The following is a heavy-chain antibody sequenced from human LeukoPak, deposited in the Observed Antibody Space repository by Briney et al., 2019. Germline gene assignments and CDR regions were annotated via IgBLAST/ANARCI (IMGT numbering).Heavy chain of an antibody. CDR2: FDPEDGET. D-gene: IGHD2-2*01. V-gene: IGHV1-24*01. Sequence: ASVKVSCKVSGYTLTELSMHWVRQAPGKGLEWMGGFDPEDGETIYAQKFQGRVTMTEDTSTDTAYMELSSLRSEDTAVYYCATVSDCSSTSCYVFVYWGQGTLVTVSS. J-gene: IGHJ4*02. CDR3: ATVSDCSSTSCYVFVY. CDR1: GYTLTELS.